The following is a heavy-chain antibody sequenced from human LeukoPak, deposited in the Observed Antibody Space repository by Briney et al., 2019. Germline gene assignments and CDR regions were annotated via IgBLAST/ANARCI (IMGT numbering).Heavy chain of an antibody. V-gene: IGHV4-39*07. J-gene: IGHJ6*04. Sequence: SETLSLTCTVSGGSISNSNYYWGWIRQPPGEGLEWIGSIYYSGSTYYNPSLKSRVTLSVDTSKNQFSLKLRSVTAADTAVYYCAREQGMAAADTSVWGKGTTATVSS. CDR1: GGSISNSNYY. CDR2: IYYSGST. CDR3: AREQGMAAADTSV. D-gene: IGHD6-25*01.